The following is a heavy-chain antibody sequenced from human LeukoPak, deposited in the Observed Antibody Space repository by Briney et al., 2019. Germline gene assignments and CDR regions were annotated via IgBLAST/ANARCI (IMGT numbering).Heavy chain of an antibody. D-gene: IGHD2-21*02. CDR3: ARRAYCGGDCYSDY. CDR1: GYSFTSYW. V-gene: IGHV5-51*01. Sequence: GESLKISCKGSGYSFTSYWIGWVRQMPGKGLEWMGIIYAGHSDTAYSPSFQGRVTISADKSISTAYLQWSSLKASDTAMYYCARRAYCGGDCYSDYWGQGTLVTVSS. CDR2: IYAGHSDT. J-gene: IGHJ4*02.